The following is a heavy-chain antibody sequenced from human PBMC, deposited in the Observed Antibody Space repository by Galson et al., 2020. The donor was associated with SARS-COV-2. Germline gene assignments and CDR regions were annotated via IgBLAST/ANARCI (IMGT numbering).Heavy chain of an antibody. Sequence: GESLKISCSASGFTFSSYAMHWVRQAPGKGLEYVSAISSNGGSTYYADSVKGRFTISRDNSKNTLYLQMSSLRAEDTAVYYCVKFSVGDCSSTSCYHYYYYYGMDVWGQGTTVTVSS. CDR2: ISSNGGST. CDR1: GFTFSSYA. D-gene: IGHD2-2*01. CDR3: VKFSVGDCSSTSCYHYYYYYGMDV. J-gene: IGHJ6*02. V-gene: IGHV3-64D*06.